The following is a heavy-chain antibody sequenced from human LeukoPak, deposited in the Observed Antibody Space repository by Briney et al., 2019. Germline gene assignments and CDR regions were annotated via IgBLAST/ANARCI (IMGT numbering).Heavy chain of an antibody. V-gene: IGHV7-4-1*02. J-gene: IGHJ4*02. Sequence: ASVKVSCKASGYTFTSYAMNWVRQAPGQGLEWMGWINTNTGNPTYAQGFTGRFVFSLDTSVSTAYLQISSLKAEDTAVYYCARGGGYYYDSSGYPYYFDYWGQGTLVTVSS. D-gene: IGHD3-22*01. CDR2: INTNTGNP. CDR3: ARGGGYYYDSSGYPYYFDY. CDR1: GYTFTSYA.